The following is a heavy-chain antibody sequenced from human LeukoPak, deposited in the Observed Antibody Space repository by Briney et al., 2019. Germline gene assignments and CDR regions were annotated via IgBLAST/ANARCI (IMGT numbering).Heavy chain of an antibody. CDR2: TSGDGITT. V-gene: IGHV3-43*02. CDR1: GFTFSRYA. CDR3: ARDHVYGGADY. D-gene: IGHD5/OR15-5a*01. J-gene: IGHJ4*02. Sequence: QPGGSLRLSCAASGFTFSRYAMHWVRQAPGKGLEWVSLTSGDGITTYFADSVKGRFTISRDNSKSSLFLQMNSLRTEDTALYYCARDHVYGGADYWGQGTLVTVSS.